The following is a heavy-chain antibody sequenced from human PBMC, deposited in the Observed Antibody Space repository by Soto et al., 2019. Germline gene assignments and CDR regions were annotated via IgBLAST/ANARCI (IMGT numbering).Heavy chain of an antibody. Sequence: QPGGSLRLSCAVSGFTFSTYGMSWVRQAPGKGLQWVAVTSYDGNKKYYVDSVKGRFTISRDNAKNSLYLQMNSLRAEDTAVYYCARDSAARRNYYYGMDVWGQGTTVTVS. CDR1: GFTFSTYG. V-gene: IGHV3-30*03. CDR3: ARDSAARRNYYYGMDV. J-gene: IGHJ6*02. CDR2: TSYDGNKK. D-gene: IGHD6-13*01.